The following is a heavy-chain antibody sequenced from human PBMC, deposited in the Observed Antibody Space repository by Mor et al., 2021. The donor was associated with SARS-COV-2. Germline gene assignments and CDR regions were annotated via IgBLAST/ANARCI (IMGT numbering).Heavy chain of an antibody. Sequence: QPAGKGLEWIGRIYTSGSTNYNPSLKSRVTISVDTSKNQFSLKLSSVTAADTAVYYCARDITVTTFNWFDPWG. CDR2: IYTSGST. J-gene: IGHJ5*02. CDR3: ARDITVTTFNWFDP. D-gene: IGHD4-17*01. V-gene: IGHV4-61*02.